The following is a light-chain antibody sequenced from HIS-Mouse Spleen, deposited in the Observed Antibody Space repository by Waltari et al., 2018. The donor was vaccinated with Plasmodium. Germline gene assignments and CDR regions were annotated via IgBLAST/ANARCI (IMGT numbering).Light chain of an antibody. CDR2: AGS. V-gene: IGLV2-23*03. CDR3: CSYAGSSTFVV. J-gene: IGLJ2*01. Sequence: QPALTPPASASGSHAQSTTLSYTVTRSHVWRPKLVPGYQQHPGKAPKLMIYAGSKRPSGVSNRFSGSKSGNTASLTISGLQAEDEAVYYCCSYAGSSTFVVFGGGTKLTVL. CDR1: RSHVWRPKL.